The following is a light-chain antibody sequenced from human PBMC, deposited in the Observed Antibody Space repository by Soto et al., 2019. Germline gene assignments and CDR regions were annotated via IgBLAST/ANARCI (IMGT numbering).Light chain of an antibody. CDR1: QSVSSSY. V-gene: IGKV3-20*01. J-gene: IGKJ1*01. Sequence: EIVLTQSPGTLSLSPGERATLSCRASQSVSSSYLAWYQQKPGQAPRLLLYGASSRATGIPDRFSGSGSGPDFTLTISSLEPEDCAVYYCQQYGSSPLTFGQGTKVEIK. CDR2: GAS. CDR3: QQYGSSPLT.